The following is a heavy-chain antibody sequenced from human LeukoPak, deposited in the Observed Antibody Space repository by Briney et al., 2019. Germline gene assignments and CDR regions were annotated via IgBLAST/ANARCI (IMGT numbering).Heavy chain of an antibody. Sequence: SGGSLRLSCAASGFTFSSYAMTWVRQAPGKGLEWVSTISGSGGSTYYADSLKCRFTISRDNSKTTLYLQLNSLRAEDTAVYFCASPFDYWGQGTLVTVSS. V-gene: IGHV3-23*01. J-gene: IGHJ4*02. CDR2: ISGSGGST. CDR3: ASPFDY. CDR1: GFTFSSYA.